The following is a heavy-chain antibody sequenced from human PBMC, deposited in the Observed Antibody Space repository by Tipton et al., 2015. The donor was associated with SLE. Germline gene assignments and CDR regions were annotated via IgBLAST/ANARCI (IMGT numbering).Heavy chain of an antibody. V-gene: IGHV4-38-2*01. D-gene: IGHD3-16*01. Sequence: TLSLTCDVSGSSINYGYYWGWIRQPPGKGLEWIASTYHSGDTHYNPSLKSRVSISVDTSKNQFSLKVTSVTAADTAVYYCATYEAGVGGRSYWGQGTLVTVSS. CDR2: TYHSGDT. CDR3: ATYEAGVGGRSY. CDR1: GSSINYGYY. J-gene: IGHJ4*02.